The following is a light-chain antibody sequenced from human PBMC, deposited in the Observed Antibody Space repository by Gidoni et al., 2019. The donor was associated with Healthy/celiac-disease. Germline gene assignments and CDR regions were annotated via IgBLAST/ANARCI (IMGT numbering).Light chain of an antibody. V-gene: IGKV1-39*01. CDR3: QQSYSTPYT. CDR2: AAS. J-gene: IGKJ2*01. Sequence: DIQMTQSPSSLSASVGDRVTITCRASQSISSYLNWYQQKPGKAPKLLIYAASSLQSGVPSRLSGSGSGTDFTLTISSLQPEDFATYYCQQSYSTPYTFXQXTKLXIK. CDR1: QSISSY.